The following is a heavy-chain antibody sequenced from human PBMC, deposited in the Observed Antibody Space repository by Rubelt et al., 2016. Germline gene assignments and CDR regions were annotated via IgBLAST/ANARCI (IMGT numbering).Heavy chain of an antibody. Sequence: APGQGLEWMGWISAYNGNTNYAQKLQGRVTMTTDTSTSTAYMELRSQRSDDTAVYYCARDRDGWQWMAPRFPDAFDIWGQGTMVTVSS. J-gene: IGHJ3*02. V-gene: IGHV1-18*01. CDR2: ISAYNGNT. D-gene: IGHD6-19*01. CDR3: ARDRDGWQWMAPRFPDAFDI.